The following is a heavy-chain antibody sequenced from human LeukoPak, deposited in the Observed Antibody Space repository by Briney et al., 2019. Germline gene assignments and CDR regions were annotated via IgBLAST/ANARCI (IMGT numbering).Heavy chain of an antibody. J-gene: IGHJ4*02. CDR2: INIDGSST. CDR1: GFTFDDYG. Sequence: PGGSLRLSCAASGFTFDDYGMSWVRQAPGKGLVWVSRINIDGSSTTYADSVKGRFTISRDNAKNTLYLQMNSLRAEDTAVYYCAREGDDTSGYYQDYWGQGTLVTVSS. D-gene: IGHD3-22*01. CDR3: AREGDDTSGYYQDY. V-gene: IGHV3-74*01.